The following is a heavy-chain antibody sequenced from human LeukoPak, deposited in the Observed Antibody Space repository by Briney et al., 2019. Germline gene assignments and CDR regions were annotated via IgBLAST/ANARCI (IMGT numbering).Heavy chain of an antibody. D-gene: IGHD4-23*01. Sequence: PSETLSLTCTVSSGSISSYYWSWIRQPPGKGLEWIGYIYYSGSTNYNPSLKSRVTISVDTSKNQFSLKQSSVTAADTAVYYCARIGNGYFDYWGQGTLVTVSS. CDR2: IYYSGST. CDR3: ARIGNGYFDY. J-gene: IGHJ4*02. V-gene: IGHV4-59*01. CDR1: SGSISSYY.